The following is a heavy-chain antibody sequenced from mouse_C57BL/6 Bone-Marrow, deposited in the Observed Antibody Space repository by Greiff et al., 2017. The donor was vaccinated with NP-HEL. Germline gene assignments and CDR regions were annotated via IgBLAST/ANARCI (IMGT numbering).Heavy chain of an antibody. CDR3: ARDYGSSTWFAY. Sequence: VQLPQPGAELVMPGASVKLSCKASGYTFTSYWMHWVKQRPGQGLEWIGEIDPSDIYTNYNQKFNGKSTLTVDKSYSTAYMQLSSLTSEDCAVYYCARDYGSSTWFAYWGQGTLVTVSA. CDR1: GYTFTSYW. CDR2: IDPSDIYT. V-gene: IGHV1-69*01. J-gene: IGHJ3*01. D-gene: IGHD1-1*01.